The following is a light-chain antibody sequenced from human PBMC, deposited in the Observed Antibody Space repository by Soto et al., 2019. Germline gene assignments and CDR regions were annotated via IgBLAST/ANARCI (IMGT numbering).Light chain of an antibody. Sequence: QSVLTQPASVSGSPGQSITISCTGTSSDVGAYNLVSWYQQPPGKAPKLMIYDVSNRPSGVSDRFSGSKSGNTAPLTISGVQPEDEADYYCSSYSTITTYVFGTGTKVTVL. V-gene: IGLV2-14*01. CDR2: DVS. CDR1: SSDVGAYNL. CDR3: SSYSTITTYV. J-gene: IGLJ1*01.